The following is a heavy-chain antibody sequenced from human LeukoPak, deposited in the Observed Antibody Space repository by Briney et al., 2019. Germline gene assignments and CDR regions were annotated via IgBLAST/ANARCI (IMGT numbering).Heavy chain of an antibody. V-gene: IGHV1-2*02. D-gene: IGHD3-9*01. Sequence: ASVKVSCKASGYTFTGYYMHWVRQAPGQGLEWMGWINPNSGGTNYAQKFQGRVTMTRDTSISTAYMELSRLRSDDTAVYYCARERGYYDILTGSPPSYYFVYWGQGTLVTVSS. CDR1: GYTFTGYY. J-gene: IGHJ4*02. CDR3: ARERGYYDILTGSPPSYYFVY. CDR2: INPNSGGT.